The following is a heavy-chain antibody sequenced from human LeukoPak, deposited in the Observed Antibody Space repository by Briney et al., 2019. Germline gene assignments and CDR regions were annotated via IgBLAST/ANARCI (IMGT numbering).Heavy chain of an antibody. V-gene: IGHV3-53*01. CDR2: IYNDGRT. CDR3: AKDHLPGIVVADRDY. D-gene: IGHD6-19*01. J-gene: IGHJ4*02. CDR1: GFIVNNKY. Sequence: GGSLRLSCAASGFIVNNKYMTWVRQAPGKGLEWVSLIYNDGRTYYADSVKGRCTISRDNSKNTLYLQINSLRAEDTAVYYCAKDHLPGIVVADRDYWGQGTLVTVSS.